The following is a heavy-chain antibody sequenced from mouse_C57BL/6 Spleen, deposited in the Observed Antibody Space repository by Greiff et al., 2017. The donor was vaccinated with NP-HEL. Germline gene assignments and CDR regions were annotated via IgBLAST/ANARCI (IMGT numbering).Heavy chain of an antibody. CDR1: GYTFTSYC. J-gene: IGHJ3*01. Sequence: VHLHPSFAVLLNPVASVTLSCTASGYTFTSYCLPFVTQIPVHGLAWIGMIHPNSGSTNYNETFKSKATLTVDKSSSTAYMQLSSLTSEDSAVYYCARGSYYSNYGFAYWGQGTLVTVSA. CDR2: IHPNSGST. CDR3: ARGSYYSNYGFAY. D-gene: IGHD2-5*01. V-gene: IGHV1-64*01.